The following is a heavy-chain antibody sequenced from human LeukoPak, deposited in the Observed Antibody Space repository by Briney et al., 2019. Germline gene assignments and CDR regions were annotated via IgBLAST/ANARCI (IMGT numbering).Heavy chain of an antibody. D-gene: IGHD2-2*01. CDR1: GGSSSGYY. Sequence: SETLSLTCAVYGGSSSGYYWSWIRQPPGKGLDWIGEINHSGSTNYNPCLKSRVTISVDTSKNQFSLKLSSVTAADTAVYYCARERYCSSTSCYAQLGPRYFYYWGQGTLVTVSS. J-gene: IGHJ4*02. CDR2: INHSGST. V-gene: IGHV4-34*01. CDR3: ARERYCSSTSCYAQLGPRYFYY.